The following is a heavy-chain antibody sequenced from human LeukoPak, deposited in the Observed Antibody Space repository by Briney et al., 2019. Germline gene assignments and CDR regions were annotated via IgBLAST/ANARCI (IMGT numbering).Heavy chain of an antibody. CDR1: GFTFSDYY. CDR3: AKSITWFGELAN. D-gene: IGHD3-10*01. J-gene: IGHJ4*02. V-gene: IGHV3-7*01. CDR2: INQDGSEK. Sequence: LAGGSLRLSCAASGFTFSDYYMSWVRQAPGKGLEWVANINQDGSEKYFVDSVKGRFTISRDNAKNSLYLQMNSLRVEDTAVYYCAKSITWFGELANWGQGTLVTVSS.